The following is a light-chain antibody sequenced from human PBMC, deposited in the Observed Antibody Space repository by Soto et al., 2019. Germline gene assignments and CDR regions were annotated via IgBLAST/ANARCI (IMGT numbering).Light chain of an antibody. CDR1: SVDINY. J-gene: IGLJ3*02. V-gene: IGLV2-8*01. CDR3: SSYAGRDIWV. CDR2: EVT. Sequence: QSALTQPPSASGSRGQSVTSSCTGTSVDINYVSWFQQHPGKAPKLIICEVTKRPSGVPDRFSGSKSGNTASLAVSGLQDDDEADYYCSSYAGRDIWVFGGGTKLTV.